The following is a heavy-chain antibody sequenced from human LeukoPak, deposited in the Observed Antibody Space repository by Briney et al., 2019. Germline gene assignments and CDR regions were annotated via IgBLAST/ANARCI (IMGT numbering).Heavy chain of an antibody. D-gene: IGHD6-13*01. V-gene: IGHV1-18*01. CDR2: ISAYNGNT. Sequence: ASVKVSCKASGYTFTSYGISWVRQAPGQGLEWMGWISAYNGNTNYAQKLQGRVTVTTDTSTSTAYMELRSLRSDDTAVYYCARDETIIAAAQGAFDIWGQGTMVTVSS. CDR1: GYTFTSYG. CDR3: ARDETIIAAAQGAFDI. J-gene: IGHJ3*02.